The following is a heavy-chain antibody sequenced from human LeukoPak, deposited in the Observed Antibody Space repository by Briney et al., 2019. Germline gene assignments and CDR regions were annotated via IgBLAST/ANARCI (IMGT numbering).Heavy chain of an antibody. J-gene: IGHJ4*02. CDR1: GDSLSSSCSA. CDR3: ARNLRPDFDY. V-gene: IGHV6-1*01. Sequence: SQTLSLTCAISGDSLSSSCSAWSWIRQSPSRGLEWLGRTYYRYKWNKDHAESVKSRITINPDTSKNEFSLQLNSVTPEDTAVYYCARNLRPDFDYWGQGTLVTVSS. CDR2: TYYRYKWNK.